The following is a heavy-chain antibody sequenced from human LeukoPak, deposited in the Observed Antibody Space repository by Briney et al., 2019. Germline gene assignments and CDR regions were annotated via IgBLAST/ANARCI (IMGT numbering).Heavy chain of an antibody. Sequence: GGSLRLSCAASGFSVGSSEMDWVRQAPGKGLEWVSAISDTGNTYHADSVKGRFTISRDSSKNTLFLQMNRLRPEDAAVYYCAKAPVTTCRGAFCYPFDYWGLGTLVTVSS. J-gene: IGHJ4*02. CDR1: GFSVGSSE. CDR2: ISDTGNT. V-gene: IGHV3-23*01. CDR3: AKAPVTTCRGAFCYPFDY. D-gene: IGHD2-15*01.